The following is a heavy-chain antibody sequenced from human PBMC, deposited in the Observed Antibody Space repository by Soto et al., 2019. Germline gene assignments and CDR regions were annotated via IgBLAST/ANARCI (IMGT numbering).Heavy chain of an antibody. Sequence: QLQLQESGSGLVKPSQTLSLTCAVSGGSISSGGYSWSWIRQPPGKGLEWIGYIYHSGSTYYNPSLKSRVTISVDRSKNQFSLKLSSVTAADTAVYYCARADPAYSNYDYYCGMDVWGQGTTVTVSS. CDR2: IYHSGST. J-gene: IGHJ6*02. CDR1: GGSISSGGYS. V-gene: IGHV4-30-2*01. CDR3: ARADPAYSNYDYYCGMDV. D-gene: IGHD4-4*01.